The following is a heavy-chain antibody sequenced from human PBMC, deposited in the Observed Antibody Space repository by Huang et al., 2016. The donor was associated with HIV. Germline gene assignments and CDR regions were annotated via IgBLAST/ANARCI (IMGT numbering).Heavy chain of an antibody. Sequence: VQLVQSESEAKKPGASVKVSCKASDYTCTTYSINWVRSAPEQGLEWMGWIRGYNGNTKYSQKSQDRVTLNTYTSTTTAYMELRTLLSDDAAVYYCARQGFGRSDAFDIWGQGTMVSVSS. V-gene: IGHV1-18*01. J-gene: IGHJ3*02. CDR3: ARQGFGRSDAFDI. D-gene: IGHD3-10*01. CDR2: IRGYNGNT. CDR1: DYTCTTYS.